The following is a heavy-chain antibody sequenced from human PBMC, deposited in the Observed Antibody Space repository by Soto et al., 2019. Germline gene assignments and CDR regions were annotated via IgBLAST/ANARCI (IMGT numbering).Heavy chain of an antibody. CDR1: GYTSTKYY. CDR2: INPSGD. D-gene: IGHD3-16*01. Sequence: ASVKVSFKASGYTSTKYYMHWVREAPGQGLEWMGMINPSGDSYAQKFRGRITMTRDTSTSTVYLDLSSLRSDDTAVYYCARDARPWGPHGHFDYWGQGTLVTVSS. V-gene: IGHV1-46*01. J-gene: IGHJ4*02. CDR3: ARDARPWGPHGHFDY.